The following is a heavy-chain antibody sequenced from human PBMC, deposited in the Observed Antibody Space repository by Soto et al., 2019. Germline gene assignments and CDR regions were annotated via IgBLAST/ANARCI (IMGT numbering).Heavy chain of an antibody. J-gene: IGHJ3*02. V-gene: IGHV3-30-3*01. Sequence: GGSLRLSCAASGFTFSSYAMHWVRQAPGKGLEWVAVISYDGSNKYYADSVKGRFTISRDNSKNTLYLQMNSLRAEDTAVYYCAREGALPGYYDSSGYYPDAFDIWGQGTMVTVSS. CDR3: AREGALPGYYDSSGYYPDAFDI. CDR2: ISYDGSNK. CDR1: GFTFSSYA. D-gene: IGHD3-22*01.